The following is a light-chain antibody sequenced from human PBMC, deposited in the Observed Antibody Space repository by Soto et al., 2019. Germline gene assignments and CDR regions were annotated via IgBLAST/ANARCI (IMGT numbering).Light chain of an antibody. J-gene: IGKJ5*01. Sequence: EIVLTQSPATLSLSPWERATLSCRASQSVSSYLAWYQQKPGQAPRLLIYDAPNRATGIPARFSGSGSGTDFTLTISSLEPEDFAVYYCQQYGSSPITFGQGTRLEIK. V-gene: IGKV3-11*01. CDR1: QSVSSY. CDR2: DAP. CDR3: QQYGSSPIT.